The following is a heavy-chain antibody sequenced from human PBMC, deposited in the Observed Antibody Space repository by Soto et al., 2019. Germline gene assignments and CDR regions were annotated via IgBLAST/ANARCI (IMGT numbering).Heavy chain of an antibody. D-gene: IGHD3-22*01. J-gene: IGHJ4*02. CDR2: ISSDGRKN. CDR3: ERQRSFSGYFDS. Sequence: QVQLVESGGGVVQPGRSLRLSCAASGFTFSSYAMHWVRQAPGKGLEWVAVISSDGRKNYYADSVKGRFTISRDNSKNTLYLKMSSLRAEDTAVYYCERQRSFSGYFDSWGQGTLVTVSS. CDR1: GFTFSSYA. V-gene: IGHV3-30*04.